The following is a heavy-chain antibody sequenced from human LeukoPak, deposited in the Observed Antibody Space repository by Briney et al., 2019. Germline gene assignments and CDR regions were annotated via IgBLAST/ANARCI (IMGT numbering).Heavy chain of an antibody. V-gene: IGHV1-18*01. CDR2: ISAYNGNT. CDR3: ARDMGYCSGGSCYSRPLDY. Sequence: ASVKVSCKASGYTFTSYGISWVRQAPGQGLEWMGWISAYNGNTNYAQKLQGRVTMTTDTSTSTAYMELWSLRSDDTAVYYCARDMGYCSGGSCYSRPLDYWGQGTLVTVSS. J-gene: IGHJ4*02. D-gene: IGHD2-15*01. CDR1: GYTFTSYG.